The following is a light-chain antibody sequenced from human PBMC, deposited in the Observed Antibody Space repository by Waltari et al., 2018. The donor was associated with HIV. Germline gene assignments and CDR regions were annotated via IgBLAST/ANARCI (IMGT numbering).Light chain of an antibody. CDR2: YDS. CDR3: QVWDTATAHVI. Sequence: SYVVTQPPSVSVAPGQTARISCGGDNIGSKSVHWYQQRPGPAPVLVIYYDSDRPSGIPERFSSSSSGNTDTLTISRVEAGDEADYFCQVWDTATAHVIFGGGTKLTVL. V-gene: IGLV3-21*04. J-gene: IGLJ2*01. CDR1: NIGSKS.